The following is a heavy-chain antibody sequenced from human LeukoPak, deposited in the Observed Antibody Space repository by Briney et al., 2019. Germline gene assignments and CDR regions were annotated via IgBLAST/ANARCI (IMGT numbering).Heavy chain of an antibody. V-gene: IGHV3-23*01. Sequence: GGSLRLSCAASGFTFSNYAMSWVRQAPGEGLEWVSGISGGGGSTYYADSVKGRFTISRDNSKNTVYPQMNSLRAEDTAVYYCAKNSGWYWYDAFDIWGQGTMVTVSS. D-gene: IGHD6-19*01. CDR2: ISGGGGST. CDR1: GFTFSNYA. J-gene: IGHJ3*02. CDR3: AKNSGWYWYDAFDI.